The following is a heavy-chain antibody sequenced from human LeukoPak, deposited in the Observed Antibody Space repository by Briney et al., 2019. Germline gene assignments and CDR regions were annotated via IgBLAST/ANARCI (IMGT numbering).Heavy chain of an antibody. D-gene: IGHD3-10*01. J-gene: IGHJ6*02. CDR3: ARDPVRGMDV. CDR2: IGSSSRSI. V-gene: IGHV3-48*02. CDR1: GFTFSRSN. Sequence: GGSLRLSCAASGFTFSRSNMNWVRQAPGKGLEWASYIGSSSRSIYYADSVKGRFTISRDDAKNSLYLQMNSLRDEDTAVYYCARDPVRGMDVWGQGTTVTVSS.